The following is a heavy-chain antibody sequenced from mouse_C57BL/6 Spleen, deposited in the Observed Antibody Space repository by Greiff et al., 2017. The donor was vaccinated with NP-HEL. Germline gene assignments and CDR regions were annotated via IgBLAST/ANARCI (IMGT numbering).Heavy chain of an antibody. D-gene: IGHD2-4*01. CDR2: IYPGDGDT. CDR3: ARWDDYDGDWYFDV. V-gene: IGHV1-82*01. J-gene: IGHJ1*03. Sequence: QVQLKQSGPELVKPGASVKISCKASGYAFSSSWMNWVKQRPGKGLEWIGRIYPGDGDTNYNGKFKGKATLTADKSSSTAYMQLSSLTSEDSAVYFCARWDDYDGDWYFDVWGTGTTVTVSS. CDR1: GYAFSSSW.